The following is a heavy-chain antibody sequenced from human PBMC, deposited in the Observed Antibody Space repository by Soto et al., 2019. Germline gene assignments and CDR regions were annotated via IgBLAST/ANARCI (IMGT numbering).Heavy chain of an antibody. J-gene: IGHJ5*02. Sequence: SETLSLTCTVSGGSISSSSYYWGWIRQPPGKGLEWIGSIYYSGSTYYNPSLRSRVTISVDTSKNQFSLKLSSVTAADTAVYYCVRDWLLTRPNWFDPWGQGTLVTVSS. CDR1: GGSISSSSYY. V-gene: IGHV4-39*02. CDR3: VRDWLLTRPNWFDP. CDR2: IYYSGST. D-gene: IGHD3-9*01.